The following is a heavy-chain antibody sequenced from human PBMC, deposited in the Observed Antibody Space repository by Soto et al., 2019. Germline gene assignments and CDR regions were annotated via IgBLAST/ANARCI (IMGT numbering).Heavy chain of an antibody. Sequence: ASVKVSCKTSGYTFTGHYIHWVRQAPQQGPEWVGEIGPESGATRYTQKFRGRVTMTMDTSITTVYMELKNLSPDDTAVYYCGRGRSGQIVVFYWGQGTPVTVSS. V-gene: IGHV1-2*02. CDR1: GYTFTGHY. J-gene: IGHJ4*02. CDR2: IGPESGAT. CDR3: GRGRSGQIVVFY. D-gene: IGHD1-26*01.